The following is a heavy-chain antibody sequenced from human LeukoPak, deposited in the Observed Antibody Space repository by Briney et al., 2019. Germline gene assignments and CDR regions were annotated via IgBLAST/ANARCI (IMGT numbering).Heavy chain of an antibody. CDR3: ARGMEYYYYYGMDV. J-gene: IGHJ6*02. CDR2: FDPEDGET. Sequence: ASVKVSCKVSGYTLTELSMHWVRQAPGKGLEWMGGFDPEDGETIYAQKFQGRVTITADKSTSTAYMELSSLRSEDTAVYYCARGMEYYYYYGMDVWGQGTTVTVSS. CDR1: GYTLTELS. V-gene: IGHV1-24*01. D-gene: IGHD2-8*01.